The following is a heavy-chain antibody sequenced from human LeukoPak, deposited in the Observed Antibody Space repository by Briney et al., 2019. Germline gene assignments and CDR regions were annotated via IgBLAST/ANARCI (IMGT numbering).Heavy chain of an antibody. Sequence: SETLSLTCAVYGGSFSGYYWSWIRQPPGKGLEWIGEINHSGSTNYNPSFKSRVTISVDTSKNQFSLKLSSVTAADTAVYYCARGHRYGDYVGYWGQGTLVTVSS. CDR3: ARGHRYGDYVGY. D-gene: IGHD4-17*01. CDR1: GGSFSGYY. V-gene: IGHV4-34*01. CDR2: INHSGST. J-gene: IGHJ4*02.